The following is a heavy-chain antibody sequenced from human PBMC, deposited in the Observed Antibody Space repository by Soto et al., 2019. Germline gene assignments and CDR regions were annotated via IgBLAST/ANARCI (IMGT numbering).Heavy chain of an antibody. D-gene: IGHD6-19*01. V-gene: IGHV3-30-3*01. CDR3: ARELNVGIAVAGIIGDY. J-gene: IGHJ4*02. CDR2: ISYDGSNK. CDR1: GFTFSSYA. Sequence: GGSLRLSCAASGFTFSSYAMHWVRQAPGKGLEWVAVISYDGSNKYYADSVKGRFTISRDNSKNTLYLQMNSLRAEDTAVYYCARELNVGIAVAGIIGDYWGQGTLVTVSS.